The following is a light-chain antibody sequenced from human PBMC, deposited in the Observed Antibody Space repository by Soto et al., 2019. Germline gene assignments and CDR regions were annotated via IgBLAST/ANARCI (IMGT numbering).Light chain of an antibody. CDR2: EVT. CDR3: SSYAGSNNLV. J-gene: IGLJ2*01. V-gene: IGLV2-8*01. CDR1: SSDVGSYNS. Sequence: QSVLTQPPSASGSPGQSVAISCTGTSSDVGSYNSVSWYQQHSGKAPKLIIYEVTKRPSGVPDRFSGSKSGNTASLTVSGLQAEDEADYYCSSYAGSNNLVFGGGTKLTFL.